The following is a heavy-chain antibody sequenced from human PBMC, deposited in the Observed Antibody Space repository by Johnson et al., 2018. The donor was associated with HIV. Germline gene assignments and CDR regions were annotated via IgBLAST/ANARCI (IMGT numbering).Heavy chain of an antibody. V-gene: IGHV3-7*05. D-gene: IGHD3-22*01. CDR3: ARDLMDSSDYPPDAFVV. Sequence: EVQVVESGGGLVQPGGSLGLSCAASGFTFSNYWMSWVRQAPGKGLEWVANIKQDGSEKYYVDSVKGRFTISRDNAKSSLYLQVNSLRAEDTAMYFCARDLMDSSDYPPDAFVVWGQGTMVTVSP. J-gene: IGHJ3*01. CDR1: GFTFSNYW. CDR2: IKQDGSEK.